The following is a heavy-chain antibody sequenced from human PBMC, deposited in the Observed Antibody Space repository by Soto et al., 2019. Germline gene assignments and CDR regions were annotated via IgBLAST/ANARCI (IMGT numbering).Heavy chain of an antibody. J-gene: IGHJ3*02. D-gene: IGHD2-8*01. CDR1: GYTFTSYA. CDR3: ARVYGTNGVCSLGDAFDI. CDR2: INAGNGNT. Sequence: GASVKVSCKASGYTFTSYAMHWVRQAPGQRLEWMGWINAGNGNTKYSQKFQGRVTITRDTSASTAYMELSSLRSEDTAVYYCARVYGTNGVCSLGDAFDIWGQGTMVTVSS. V-gene: IGHV1-3*01.